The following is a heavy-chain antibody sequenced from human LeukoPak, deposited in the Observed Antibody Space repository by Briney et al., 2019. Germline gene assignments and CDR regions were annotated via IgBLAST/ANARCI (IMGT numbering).Heavy chain of an antibody. V-gene: IGHV4-34*01. CDR1: GGSFSGYY. CDR2: INHSGST. CDR3: ARGISSGYREFDY. J-gene: IGHJ4*02. D-gene: IGHD3-22*01. Sequence: PSETLSLTCAVYGGSFSGYYWSWIRQPPGKGLEWIGEINHSGSTNYNPSLKSRVTISVDTSKNQFSLKLSSVTAADTAVYHCARGISSGYREFDYWGQGTLVTVSS.